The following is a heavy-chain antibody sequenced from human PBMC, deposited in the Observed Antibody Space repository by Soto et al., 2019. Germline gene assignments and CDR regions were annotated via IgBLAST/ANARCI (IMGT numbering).Heavy chain of an antibody. Sequence: WASVKVSCKASGYTFSSYGIHWVRQAPGQGLEWMGWISAYNGDTNYAQKLQGRVTMTTDTSTGTAYMELRSLRSDDTAVYYCARGLGGIGYFDYWGQGTLVTV. J-gene: IGHJ4*02. CDR3: ARGLGGIGYFDY. CDR2: ISAYNGDT. CDR1: GYTFSSYG. V-gene: IGHV1-18*01. D-gene: IGHD3-16*02.